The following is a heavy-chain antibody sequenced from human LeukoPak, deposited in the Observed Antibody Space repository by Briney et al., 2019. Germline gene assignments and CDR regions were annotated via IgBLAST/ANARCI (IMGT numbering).Heavy chain of an antibody. CDR1: GFGFYTYS. D-gene: IGHD3-22*01. CDR2: IGSSTTTM. J-gene: IGHJ4*02. Sequence: GGPLRLSCAASGFGFYTYSMAWVGQAPGKGLKWVSYIGSSTTTMLYADSVKGRFTISRDNAKNSLYLQMDSLRAEDTAVYYCARGRHYYDSSVNRGADYWGQGTLVTVSS. V-gene: IGHV3-48*01. CDR3: ARGRHYYDSSVNRGADY.